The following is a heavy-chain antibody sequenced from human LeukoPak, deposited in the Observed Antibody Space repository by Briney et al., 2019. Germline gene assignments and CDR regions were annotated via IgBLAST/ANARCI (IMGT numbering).Heavy chain of an antibody. D-gene: IGHD7-27*01. CDR3: AKDLGHGY. V-gene: IGHV3-30*18. Sequence: GGSLRLSCAASGFTFSSYGVHWVRQAPGKGLEWVAVISYDGSNKYYADSVKGRFTISRDNSKNTLYLQMNSLRAEDTAVYYCAKDLGHGYWGQGTLVTVSS. CDR1: GFTFSSYG. J-gene: IGHJ4*02. CDR2: ISYDGSNK.